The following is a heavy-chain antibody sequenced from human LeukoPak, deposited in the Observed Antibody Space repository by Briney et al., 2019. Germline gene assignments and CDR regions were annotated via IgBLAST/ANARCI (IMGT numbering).Heavy chain of an antibody. J-gene: IGHJ4*02. CDR1: GFTVNSNY. Sequence: GGSLRLSCAVPGFTVNSNYMSWVRQAPGKGLEWVSVIYSGGNTYYADSVKGRFTISRHNSKNTLYLQMNSLRAEDTAVYYCAAEGGSNSWYYGLAYWGQGTLVTVSS. D-gene: IGHD6-13*01. V-gene: IGHV3-53*04. CDR3: AAEGGSNSWYYGLAY. CDR2: IYSGGNT.